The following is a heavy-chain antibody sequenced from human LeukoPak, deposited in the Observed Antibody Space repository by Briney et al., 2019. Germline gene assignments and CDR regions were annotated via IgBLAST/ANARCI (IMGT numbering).Heavy chain of an antibody. CDR2: INPNSGGT. CDR3: ARTYSFYDSSGYRSGYFDY. D-gene: IGHD3-22*01. Sequence: GASVKVSCKASGYTFTGYYMHWVRQATGQGLEWMGWINPNSGGTNYAQKFQGRVTMTRDTSISTAYMELSRLRSDDTAVYYCARTYSFYDSSGYRSGYFDYWGQGTLVTVSS. CDR1: GYTFTGYY. J-gene: IGHJ4*02. V-gene: IGHV1-2*02.